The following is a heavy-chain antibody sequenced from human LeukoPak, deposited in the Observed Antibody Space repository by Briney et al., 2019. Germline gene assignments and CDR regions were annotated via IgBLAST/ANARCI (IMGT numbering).Heavy chain of an antibody. J-gene: IGHJ6*02. CDR1: GYTFTSYA. V-gene: IGHV1-69*13. CDR3: ARSIAVKYDSSGYYYYGMDV. Sequence: SVKVSCKASGYTFTSYAISWVRQAPGQGLEWMGGIIPIFGTANYAQKFQGRVTITADESTSTAYMELSSLRSEDTAVYYCARSIAVKYDSSGYYYYGMDVWGQGTTVTVSS. D-gene: IGHD3-22*01. CDR2: IIPIFGTA.